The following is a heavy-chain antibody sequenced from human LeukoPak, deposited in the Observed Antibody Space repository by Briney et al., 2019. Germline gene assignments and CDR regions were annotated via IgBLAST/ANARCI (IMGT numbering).Heavy chain of an antibody. CDR3: ARFEHGYRDAGFDY. CDR2: INPNSGGT. CDR1: GYTFTGYY. V-gene: IGHV1-2*02. J-gene: IGHJ4*02. Sequence: ASVTVSCKASGYTFTGYYMHWVRQAPGQGLEWMGWINPNSGGTNYAQKFQGRVTMTRDTSISTAYMELSRLRSDDTAVYYCARFEHGYRDAGFDYWGQGTLVTVSS. D-gene: IGHD5-24*01.